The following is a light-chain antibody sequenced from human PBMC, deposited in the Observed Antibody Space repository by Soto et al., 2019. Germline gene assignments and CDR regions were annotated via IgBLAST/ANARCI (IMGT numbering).Light chain of an antibody. CDR3: QQYGSSPIT. V-gene: IGKV3-20*01. Sequence: EIVLTQSPGTLSVSPGERATVSCRASQTVSSGFLAWYQQKVGQAPRLLIYGASTRATGIPDRFSGSGSGTDFTLTISRLEPEDFAVYYCQQYGSSPITFGQGTRLEIK. CDR2: GAS. J-gene: IGKJ5*01. CDR1: QTVSSGF.